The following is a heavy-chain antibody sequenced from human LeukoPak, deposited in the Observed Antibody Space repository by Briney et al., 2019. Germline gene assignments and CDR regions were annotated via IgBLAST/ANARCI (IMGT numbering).Heavy chain of an antibody. CDR1: GGSISSGSYY. J-gene: IGHJ6*03. V-gene: IGHV4-61*02. Sequence: KSSETLSLTCTVSGGSISSGSYYWSWIRQPAGKGLEWIGRIYTSGSTNYNPSLKSRVTISVDTSKNQFSLKLSSVTAADTAVYYCARNPDYYYYYYMDVWGKGTTVTVSS. CDR2: IYTSGST. CDR3: ARNPDYYYYYYMDV.